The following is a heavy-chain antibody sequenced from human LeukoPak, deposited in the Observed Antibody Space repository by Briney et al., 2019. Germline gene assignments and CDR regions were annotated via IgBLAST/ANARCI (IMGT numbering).Heavy chain of an antibody. Sequence: GSLRLSCAASGFAFNTYNMNWVRQAPGKGLEWIGEINHSGSTEYNPSLKSRVTISLDTSKNQFSLKLSSVTAADTAVYYCARHAQGTMIPGPFDYWGQGTLVTVSS. CDR3: ARHAQGTMIPGPFDY. D-gene: IGHD3-22*01. CDR1: GFAFNTYN. V-gene: IGHV4-34*01. CDR2: INHSGST. J-gene: IGHJ4*02.